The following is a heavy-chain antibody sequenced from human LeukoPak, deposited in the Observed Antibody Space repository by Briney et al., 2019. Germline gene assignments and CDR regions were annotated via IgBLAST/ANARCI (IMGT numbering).Heavy chain of an antibody. D-gene: IGHD1-26*01. J-gene: IGHJ5*02. CDR3: ARDLGVWELLWWFDP. CDR1: GYTFTGYY. Sequence: ASVKVSCKASGYTFTGYYMHWVRQAPGQGLEWMGWINPNSGGTNYAQKFQGRVTMTRDTSISTAYMELGRLRSDDTAVYYCARDLGVWELLWWFDPWGQGTLVTVSS. V-gene: IGHV1-2*02. CDR2: INPNSGGT.